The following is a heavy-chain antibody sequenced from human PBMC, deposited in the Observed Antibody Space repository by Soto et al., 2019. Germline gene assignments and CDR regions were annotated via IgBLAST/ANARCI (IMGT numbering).Heavy chain of an antibody. D-gene: IGHD3-22*01. Sequence: QEQLVQSGAEVKKPGSSVKVSCKAPGGLFRGYPTAWFRQVPEQGLEWMGGIIPVFKTAYYTQRFQGRVTITADESTNTAYMELSSLRSEDTAIYYCARGGSGYTWFNEFWGQGTLVTVSS. CDR1: GGLFRGYP. CDR2: IIPVFKTA. CDR3: ARGGSGYTWFNEF. J-gene: IGHJ4*02. V-gene: IGHV1-69*01.